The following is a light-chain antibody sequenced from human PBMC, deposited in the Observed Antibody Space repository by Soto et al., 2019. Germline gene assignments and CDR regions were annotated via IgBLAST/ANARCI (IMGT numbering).Light chain of an antibody. Sequence: IQMTQSPSSLSASIGDRVNITCRASETINKYLTWHQQKPGKAPKVLIFGVSTLQSGVPSRFSGSGSVTDFTLTISSLHPEDSATYFCQQSYTSPRTFGQGTKVEIQ. CDR2: GVS. CDR3: QQSYTSPRT. J-gene: IGKJ1*01. V-gene: IGKV1-39*01. CDR1: ETINKY.